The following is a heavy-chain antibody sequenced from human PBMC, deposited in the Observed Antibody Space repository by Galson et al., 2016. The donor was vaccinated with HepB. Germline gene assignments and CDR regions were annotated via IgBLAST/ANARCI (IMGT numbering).Heavy chain of an antibody. CDR3: ARLGEGVGGSYYEDY. Sequence: TLSLTCTVSSFSINSGGYYWTWIRQQPGKGLEWYGNIYYSGRTDYNPSLESRVTIPIDTSKNYFSLRLTSVTAADTAVFYCARLGEGVGGSYYEDYWGQGTLVTVSS. J-gene: IGHJ4*02. CDR1: SFSINSGGYY. V-gene: IGHV4-31*03. CDR2: IYYSGRT. D-gene: IGHD2-15*01.